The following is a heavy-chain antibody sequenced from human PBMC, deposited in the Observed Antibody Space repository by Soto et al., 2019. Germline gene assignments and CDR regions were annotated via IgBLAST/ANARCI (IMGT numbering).Heavy chain of an antibody. J-gene: IGHJ4*02. V-gene: IGHV4-39*01. CDR3: AVGSSGFYCIY. CDR2: IYYSGST. D-gene: IGHD1-26*01. Sequence: QLQLQESGPGLVKPSETLSLTCTVSGGSISSSNYYWGWIRQPPGKGLEWIGSIYYSGSTYHNPPLKSRVTISKDTSKNQFSLRLSSVTAADTAVYYWAVGSSGFYCIYWGQGIQVTVSS. CDR1: GGSISSSNYY.